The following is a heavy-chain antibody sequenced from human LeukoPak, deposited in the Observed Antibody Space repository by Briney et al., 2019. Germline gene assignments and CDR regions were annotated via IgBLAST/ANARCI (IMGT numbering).Heavy chain of an antibody. V-gene: IGHV3-53*01. Sequence: GGSLRLSCAASGFTSNDHAMHWIRQIPGKGLEWVSAVYDGDTTYYADSVKGRFTISRDNSKNTLYLQINSLRVEDTAVYFCARDRLLYLDYWGQGTPVTVSS. J-gene: IGHJ4*02. CDR2: VYDGDTT. CDR3: ARDRLLYLDY. CDR1: GFTSNDHA. D-gene: IGHD2-21*02.